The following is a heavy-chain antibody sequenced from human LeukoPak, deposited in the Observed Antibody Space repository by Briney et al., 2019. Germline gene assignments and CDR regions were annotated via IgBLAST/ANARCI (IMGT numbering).Heavy chain of an antibody. V-gene: IGHV4-4*02. CDR1: GGSIRSSNW. Sequence: SETLSLTCAVSGGSIRSSNWWSWVRQPPGKGLEWIGEIYHSGSTNYNPSLKSRVTISVDTSKSQFSLKLSSVTAADTAVYYCARAISGSGSYYKRYYYYYMDVWGKGTTVTISS. CDR3: ARAISGSGSYYKRYYYYYMDV. D-gene: IGHD3-10*01. CDR2: IYHSGST. J-gene: IGHJ6*03.